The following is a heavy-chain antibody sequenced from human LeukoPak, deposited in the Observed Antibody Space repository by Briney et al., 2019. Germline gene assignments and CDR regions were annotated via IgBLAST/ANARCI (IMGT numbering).Heavy chain of an antibody. D-gene: IGHD3-10*01. CDR1: GYTFTSYA. J-gene: IGHJ3*02. V-gene: IGHV1-18*01. CDR2: ISAYNSNT. Sequence: GASVKVSCKASGYTFTSYAMHWVRQAPGQRLEWMGWISAYNSNTNYAQKLQGRVTMTTDTSTSTAYMELRSLRSDDTAVYYCARDDTPSSMVRGVKCAFDIWGQGTMVTVSS. CDR3: ARDDTPSSMVRGVKCAFDI.